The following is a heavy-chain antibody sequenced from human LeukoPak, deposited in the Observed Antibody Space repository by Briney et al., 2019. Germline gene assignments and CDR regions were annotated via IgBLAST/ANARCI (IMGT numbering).Heavy chain of an antibody. J-gene: IGHJ5*02. CDR3: AKAEISTAGGGA. CDR1: GFTFSSYA. Sequence: GGTLRLSCAASGFTFSSYAMSWVRQAPGKGLEWVSALSGSGGSTYYADSVKGRFTISRDNSKNTLYLQMNSLRAEDTAVYYCAKAEISTAGGGAWGQGTLVTVSS. CDR2: LSGSGGST. D-gene: IGHD3-16*01. V-gene: IGHV3-23*01.